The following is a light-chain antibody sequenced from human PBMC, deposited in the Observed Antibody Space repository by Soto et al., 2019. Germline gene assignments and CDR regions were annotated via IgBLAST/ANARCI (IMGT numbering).Light chain of an antibody. CDR3: AAWDDSLKGVV. CDR1: SSNIGTNT. Sequence: QPVLTQPPSASGTPGQRVTISCSGSSSNIGTNTVNWYYRLPGTAPKLLIYRNNQRPSGVPDRFSGSKSGTSASLAISGLQSEYEGDYYCAAWDDSLKGVVFGGGTQLPVL. J-gene: IGLJ2*01. V-gene: IGLV1-44*01. CDR2: RNN.